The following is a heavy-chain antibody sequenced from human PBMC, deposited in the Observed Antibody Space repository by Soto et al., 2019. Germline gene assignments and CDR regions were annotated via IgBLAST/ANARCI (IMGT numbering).Heavy chain of an antibody. D-gene: IGHD2-8*01. CDR3: ARDGGILYYGGPFDY. V-gene: IGHV1-46*01. CDR2: INPSGGST. CDR1: GYTFTSYY. J-gene: IGHJ4*02. Sequence: ASVKVSCKASGYTFTSYYMHWVRQAPGQGLEWMGIINPSGGSTSYAQKFQGRVTMTRDTSTSTVYMELSSLRSEDTAVYYCARDGGILYYGGPFDYWGQGTLVTVSS.